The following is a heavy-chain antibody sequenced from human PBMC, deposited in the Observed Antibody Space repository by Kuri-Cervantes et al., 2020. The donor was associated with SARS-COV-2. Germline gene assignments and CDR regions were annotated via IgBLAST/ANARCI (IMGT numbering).Heavy chain of an antibody. Sequence: GESLKISCAASGFTFSSYGMHWVRQAPGKGLEWVAVIWYDGSNKYYADSVKGRFTISRDNSKNTLYLQMNSLRAEDTAVYYCARGYADFPTPNDYWGQGTLVTVSS. CDR2: IWYDGSNK. J-gene: IGHJ4*02. CDR1: GFTFSSYG. V-gene: IGHV3-33*01. D-gene: IGHD3/OR15-3a*01. CDR3: ARGYADFPTPNDY.